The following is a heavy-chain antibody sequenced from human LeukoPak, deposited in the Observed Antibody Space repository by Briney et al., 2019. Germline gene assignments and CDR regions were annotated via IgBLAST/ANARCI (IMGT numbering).Heavy chain of an antibody. D-gene: IGHD3-9*01. J-gene: IGHJ4*02. V-gene: IGHV4-59*01. CDR2: IYYSGST. Sequence: SETLSLTCTVSGGSISSYYWRWIRQPPGKGLEWIGYIYYSGSTNYNPSLKSRVTISVDTSKNQFSLKLSSVTAADTAVYYCAREHFDILTGYYTRSYFDYWGQGTLVTASS. CDR3: AREHFDILTGYYTRSYFDY. CDR1: GGSISSYY.